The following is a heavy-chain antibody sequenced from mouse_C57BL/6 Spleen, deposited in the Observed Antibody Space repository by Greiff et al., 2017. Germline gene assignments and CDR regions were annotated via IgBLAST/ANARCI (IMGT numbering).Heavy chain of an antibody. J-gene: IGHJ4*01. D-gene: IGHD2-1*01. CDR1: GFTFSSYG. V-gene: IGHV5-6*01. Sequence: EVNVVESGGDLVKPGGSLKLSCAASGFTFSSYGMSWVRQTPDKRLEWVATISSGGSYTYYPDSVKGRFTISRDNAKNTLYLQMSSLKSEDTAMYYCARLDLLPAMDYWGQGTSVTVSS. CDR3: ARLDLLPAMDY. CDR2: ISSGGSYT.